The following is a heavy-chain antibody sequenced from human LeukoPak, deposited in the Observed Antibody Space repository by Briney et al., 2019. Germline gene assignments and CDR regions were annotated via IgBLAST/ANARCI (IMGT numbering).Heavy chain of an antibody. CDR1: GGSISSSSYY. CDR3: ARSSGYYLVRGY. D-gene: IGHD3-22*01. CDR2: IYCSGST. V-gene: IGHV4-39*01. J-gene: IGHJ4*02. Sequence: SETLSLTCTVSGGSISSSSYYWGWIRQPPGKGLEWIGSIYCSGSTYYNPSLKSRVTISVDTSKNQFSLKLSSVTAADTAVYYCARSSGYYLVRGYWGQGTLVTVSS.